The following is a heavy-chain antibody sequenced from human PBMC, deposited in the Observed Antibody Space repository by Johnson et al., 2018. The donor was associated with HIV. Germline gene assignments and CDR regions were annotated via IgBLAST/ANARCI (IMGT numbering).Heavy chain of an antibody. CDR1: GLTFSNAW. CDR2: IKSKTDGGTT. Sequence: EVKLLESGGGLVQPGGSLRLSCAASGLTFSNAWMSWVRQAPGKGLEWVGRIKSKTDGGTTDYAAPVKGRFTISRDDSKNTLYLQMNSLRVEDTAVYYCARDFVAFGECTAFDSWG. J-gene: IGHJ3*02. V-gene: IGHV3-15*01. CDR3: ARDFVAFGECTAFDS. D-gene: IGHD3-10*01.